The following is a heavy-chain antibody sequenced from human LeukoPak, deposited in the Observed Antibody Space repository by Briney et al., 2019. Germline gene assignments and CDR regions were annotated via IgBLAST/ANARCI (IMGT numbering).Heavy chain of an antibody. D-gene: IGHD5-12*01. CDR2: ISVYNGNT. Sequence: ASVKVSCKASGYTFNRHGINWVRQAPGQGLEWMGWISVYNGNTNYAQKFQGRVTMTTDTSTSTAYLELRSLRSNDTAMYYCARDRDVATELGFWGQGTLVTVSS. J-gene: IGHJ4*02. CDR1: GYTFNRHG. V-gene: IGHV1-18*04. CDR3: ARDRDVATELGF.